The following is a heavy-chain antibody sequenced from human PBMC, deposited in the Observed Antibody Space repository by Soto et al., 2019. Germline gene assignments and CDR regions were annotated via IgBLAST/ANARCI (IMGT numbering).Heavy chain of an antibody. J-gene: IGHJ4*02. CDR2: ISGSGGST. CDR3: AKDIRRGTIFGVVIMVSY. V-gene: IGHV3-23*01. CDR1: GFTFSSYA. Sequence: GGSLRLSCAASGFTFSSYAMSWVRQAPGKGLEWVSAISGSGGSTYYADSVKGRFTISRDNSKNTRYLQMNSLRAEDTAVYYCAKDIRRGTIFGVVIMVSYWGQGTLVTVSS. D-gene: IGHD3-3*01.